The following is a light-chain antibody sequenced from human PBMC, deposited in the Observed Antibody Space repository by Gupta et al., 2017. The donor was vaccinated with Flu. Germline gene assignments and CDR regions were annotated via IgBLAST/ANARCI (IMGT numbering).Light chain of an antibody. CDR2: WAS. CDR1: QSVLYSSNNQNY. Sequence: DIVMTQSPASLALSLGERAAINCKSSQSVLYSSNNQNYLAWYQQKPGQPPKLLIYWASTRESGVPDRFSGSGSGTDFTLTIGSLQAEDVAVYYCQQYYTTPITFGQGTRLEIK. V-gene: IGKV4-1*01. J-gene: IGKJ5*01. CDR3: QQYYTTPIT.